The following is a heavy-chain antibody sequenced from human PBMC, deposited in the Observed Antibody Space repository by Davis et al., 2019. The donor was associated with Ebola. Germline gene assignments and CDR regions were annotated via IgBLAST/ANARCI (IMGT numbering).Heavy chain of an antibody. CDR3: ARLGLGASFADYYDSSGYLDY. Sequence: GASLKTSWTGSGYSFTSYWIGWVRQLPGKGVGWMGIIYPGDSDTRYSPSFQGQVTISADKSSSTAYLQWSSLKASDTAMYYCARLGLGASFADYYDSSGYLDYWGQGTLVTVSS. CDR2: IYPGDSDT. CDR1: GYSFTSYW. D-gene: IGHD3-22*01. V-gene: IGHV5-51*01. J-gene: IGHJ4*02.